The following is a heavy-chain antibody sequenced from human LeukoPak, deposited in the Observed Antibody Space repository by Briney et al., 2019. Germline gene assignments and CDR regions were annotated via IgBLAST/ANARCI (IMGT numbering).Heavy chain of an antibody. V-gene: IGHV3-48*03. Sequence: PGGSLRLSCAASGFTFSSYEMNWVRQAPGKGLEWVSYISSSGSTIYYADSVKGRFTISRDNAKNSLYLQMNSLRAEDTAIYYCVKGGFTHYDDWGQGTLVTVSS. CDR1: GFTFSSYE. CDR2: ISSSGSTI. J-gene: IGHJ4*02. CDR3: VKGGFTHYDD. D-gene: IGHD3-22*01.